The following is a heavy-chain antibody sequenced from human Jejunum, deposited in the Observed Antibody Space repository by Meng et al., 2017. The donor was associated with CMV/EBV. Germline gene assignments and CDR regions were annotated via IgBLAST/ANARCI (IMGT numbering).Heavy chain of an antibody. Sequence: SEVTFGSYEMNWFRQAPGKGLEWVSFISSSSGTTNYADSVKGRFNISRDNAKNSLYLQMNNLRAEDTAVYYCARKGWNYREAFDMWGQGTRVTVSS. CDR1: EVTFGSYE. V-gene: IGHV3-48*03. J-gene: IGHJ3*02. D-gene: IGHD3-16*02. CDR2: ISSSSGTT. CDR3: ARKGWNYREAFDM.